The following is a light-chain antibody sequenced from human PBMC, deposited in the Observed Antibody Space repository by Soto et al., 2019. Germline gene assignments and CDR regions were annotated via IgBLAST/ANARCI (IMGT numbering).Light chain of an antibody. CDR3: RQYNKWPQT. Sequence: EAVLTQSPATLSVFPGERATLSCRASQSVATNLAWYKQRPGQAPRIISYGASKRAIGLPARFSGSGSGTDFTLTITSLKSEDFAVYYCRQYNKWPQTFGQGTKVDIK. J-gene: IGKJ1*01. CDR1: QSVATN. CDR2: GAS. V-gene: IGKV3-15*01.